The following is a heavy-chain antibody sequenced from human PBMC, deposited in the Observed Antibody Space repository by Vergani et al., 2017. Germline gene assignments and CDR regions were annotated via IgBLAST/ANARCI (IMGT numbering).Heavy chain of an antibody. CDR1: GFTFSSYG. CDR3: TTEQLGSAYYYYYGMDV. D-gene: IGHD6-6*01. V-gene: IGHV3-33*01. Sequence: QVQLVESGGGVVQPGRSLRLSCAASGFTFSSYGMHWVRQAPGKGLEWVAVIWYDGSNKYYADSVKGRFPISRDNSTNTLYLQMNSLRAEDTAVYYCTTEQLGSAYYYYYGMDVWGQGTTVTVSS. CDR2: IWYDGSNK. J-gene: IGHJ6*02.